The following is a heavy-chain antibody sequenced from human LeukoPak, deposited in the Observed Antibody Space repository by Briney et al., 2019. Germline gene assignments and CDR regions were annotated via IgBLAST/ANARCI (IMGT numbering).Heavy chain of an antibody. CDR3: ARGGRWLQLGDFDY. CDR2: FSSSSSYI. V-gene: IGHV3-21*01. D-gene: IGHD5-24*01. J-gene: IGHJ4*02. Sequence: GGSLRLYCAASGFTFSSHSMNWGRQAPGTGLELVSSFSSSSSYIYYADSVKGQFAISRDNAKNSLYLQMNSLRAEDTAVYYCARGGRWLQLGDFDYWGQGTLVTVSS. CDR1: GFTFSSHS.